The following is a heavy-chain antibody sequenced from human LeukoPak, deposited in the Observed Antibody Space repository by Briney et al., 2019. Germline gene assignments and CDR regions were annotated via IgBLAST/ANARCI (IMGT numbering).Heavy chain of an antibody. J-gene: IGHJ5*02. CDR2: IYSSGST. D-gene: IGHD3-22*01. CDR1: GGSIRSHY. V-gene: IGHV4-59*11. CDR3: ARRLDYDSQFDP. Sequence: KPSETLSLTCTVSGGSIRSHYWGWIRQPPGKGLEWIGYIYSSGSTKYNPSLKNRVTISVETSKNQFSLKLSSVTAADTAVYYCARRLDYDSQFDPWGQGTLVTVSS.